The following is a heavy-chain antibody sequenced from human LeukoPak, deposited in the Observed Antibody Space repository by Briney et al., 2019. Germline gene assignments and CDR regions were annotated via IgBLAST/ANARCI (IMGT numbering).Heavy chain of an antibody. CDR2: IYYSGST. V-gene: IGHV4-59*01. CDR1: GGSISSYY. Sequence: PSETLSLTCTVAGGSISSYYWSWIRQPPGKGLEWIGYIYYSGSTNYNPSLKSRVTISVDTSKNQFSLKLSSVTAADTAVYYCARNPNYYDSSGYWYFDLWGRGTLVTVSS. CDR3: ARNPNYYDSSGYWYFDL. D-gene: IGHD3-22*01. J-gene: IGHJ2*01.